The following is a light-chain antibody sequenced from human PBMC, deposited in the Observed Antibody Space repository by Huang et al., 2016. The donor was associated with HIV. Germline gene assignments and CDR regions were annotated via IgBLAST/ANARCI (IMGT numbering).Light chain of an antibody. CDR2: GAS. V-gene: IGKV1-5*01. J-gene: IGKJ1*01. CDR1: QRISSW. Sequence: DIQMTQFPPTLSAFVGDRVTITCRASQRISSWLAWYQQKPGKAPTLLISGASNLESGVSSRFSGNGSSTDFTLTIIGLQPDDLATYYCQHQWTFGQGTKVQIK. CDR3: QHQWT.